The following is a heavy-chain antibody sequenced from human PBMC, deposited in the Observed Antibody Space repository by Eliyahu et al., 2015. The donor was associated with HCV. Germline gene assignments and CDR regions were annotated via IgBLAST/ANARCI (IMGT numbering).Heavy chain of an antibody. Sequence: EVQLVQSGAEVKKPGESLKISCMASGFSFTNFWLAWVRQMPGKGLEWMGIIHPGDSQTTYSPSFQGQVTISVDKSVTSAYLQWTSLKASDTAIYYCARPVGYNNYIDGLNLWGQGTTVTVSS. CDR1: GFSFTNFW. CDR3: ARPVGYNNYIDGLNL. D-gene: IGHD4-11*01. V-gene: IGHV5-51*03. J-gene: IGHJ6*02. CDR2: IHPGDSQT.